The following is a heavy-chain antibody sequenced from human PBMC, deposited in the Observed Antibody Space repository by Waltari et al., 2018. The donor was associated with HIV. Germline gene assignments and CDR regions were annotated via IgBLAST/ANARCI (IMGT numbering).Heavy chain of an antibody. D-gene: IGHD3-16*02. CDR2: IRNGVNNYAG. Sequence: QLVESGGGVVHPGGSLPLPCAASGCTFSALAFPWVRQAPGKGLEWGGRIRNGVNNYAGTYPASARGILIISRGDSNYKAFLQMTSLTADHTAFYYCTSLEGLRLGDSSLFGSWGQGTLVTVSS. CDR1: GCTFSALA. V-gene: IGHV3-73*01. J-gene: IGHJ5*02. CDR3: TSLEGLRLGDSSLFGS.